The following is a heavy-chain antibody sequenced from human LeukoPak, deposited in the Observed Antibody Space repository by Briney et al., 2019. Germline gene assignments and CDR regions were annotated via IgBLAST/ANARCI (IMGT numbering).Heavy chain of an antibody. CDR1: GGSISSYY. D-gene: IGHD6-19*01. J-gene: IGHJ4*02. Sequence: SETLSLSCTVSGGSISSYYWSWIRQPPGKGLEWIGYIYYSGSTNYNPSLKSRVTISVDTSKNQFSLKLSSVTAADTAVYYCAREPSVAGRFYFDYWGQGTLVTVSS. CDR3: AREPSVAGRFYFDY. CDR2: IYYSGST. V-gene: IGHV4-59*01.